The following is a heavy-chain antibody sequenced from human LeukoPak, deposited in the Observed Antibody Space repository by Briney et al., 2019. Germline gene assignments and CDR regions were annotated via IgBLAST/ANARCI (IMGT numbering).Heavy chain of an antibody. CDR1: GFTVSSNY. CDR2: IYSGGST. CDR3: AREVGGSAFDI. J-gene: IGHJ3*02. Sequence: GGSLRLSCAASGFTVSSNYMSWVRQAPGKGLEWVSIIYSGGSTYYADSVKGRFTITRHNSKNTLYLQMNSLRAEDTAVYYCAREVGGSAFDIWGQGTMVTVSS. V-gene: IGHV3-53*04. D-gene: IGHD3-16*01.